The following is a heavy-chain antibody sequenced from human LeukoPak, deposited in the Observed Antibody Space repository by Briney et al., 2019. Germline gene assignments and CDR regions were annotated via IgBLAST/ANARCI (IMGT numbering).Heavy chain of an antibody. D-gene: IGHD6-13*01. J-gene: IGHJ5*02. CDR2: IYYSGST. Sequence: PSQTLSLTCTVFGGSISSGGYYWSWIRQHPGKGLEWIGYIYYSGSTYYNLSLKSRVTISVDTSKNQFSLKLSSVTAADTAVYYCASVSIAAAGENWFDPWGQGTLVTVSS. V-gene: IGHV4-31*03. CDR3: ASVSIAAAGENWFDP. CDR1: GGSISSGGYY.